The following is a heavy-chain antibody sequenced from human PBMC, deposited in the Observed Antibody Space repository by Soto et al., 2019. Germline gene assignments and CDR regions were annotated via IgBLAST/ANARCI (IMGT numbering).Heavy chain of an antibody. CDR1: GFTFSDYY. V-gene: IGHV3-11*05. J-gene: IGHJ4*02. CDR2: ISSSTSHT. Sequence: QVQLVESGGGLVKPGGSLRLSCAVSGFTFSDYYMTWIRQAPGKGLEWVSYISSSTSHTNYAASVKGRFTISRDNAKNSLFLPMNSLRAEDTAVYYSARGRGAAADYFDFWGQGTLVTVSS. CDR3: ARGRGAAADYFDF. D-gene: IGHD6-13*01.